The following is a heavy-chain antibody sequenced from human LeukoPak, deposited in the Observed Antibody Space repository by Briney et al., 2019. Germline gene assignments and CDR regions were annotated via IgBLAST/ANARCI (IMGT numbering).Heavy chain of an antibody. V-gene: IGHV3-21*01. CDR1: GFTFSSYS. Sequence: GGSLRLSCAASGFTFSSYSMNWVRQAPGKGLEWVSSISSSSSYIYYADSVKGRFTISRDNAKNSLYLQMNSLRAEDTAVYYCATAFLSRHCSGGSCFLFDYWGQGTLVTVSS. J-gene: IGHJ4*02. D-gene: IGHD2-15*01. CDR2: ISSSSSYI. CDR3: ATAFLSRHCSGGSCFLFDY.